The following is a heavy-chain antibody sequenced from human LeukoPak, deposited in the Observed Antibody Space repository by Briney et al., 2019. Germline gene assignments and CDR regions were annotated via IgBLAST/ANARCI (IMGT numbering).Heavy chain of an antibody. V-gene: IGHV3-23*01. J-gene: IGHJ4*02. CDR1: GFTFSSYA. CDR2: ISGSGGST. D-gene: IGHD1-7*01. Sequence: PGGSLRLSCAASGFTFSSYAMSWVRQAPGKGLEWVSAISGSGGSTYYADSVKGRFTIPRDNSKNTLYLQMNSLRAEDTAVYNCAKDDAETGTTAYWGQGTLVTVSS. CDR3: AKDDAETGTTAY.